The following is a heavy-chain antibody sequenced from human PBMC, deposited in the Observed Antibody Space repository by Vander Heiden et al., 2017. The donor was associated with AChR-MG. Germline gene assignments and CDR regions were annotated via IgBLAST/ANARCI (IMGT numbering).Heavy chain of an antibody. V-gene: IGHV3-30*18. CDR3: AKDHFGYGGYVMFFDY. CDR2: ISYDGTNK. D-gene: IGHD5-12*01. Sequence: GKGLEWVALISYDGTNKYYADSAKGRFTISRDNSKNTLYLQMDSLRAEDTAVYYCAKDHFGYGGYVMFFDYWGQGILVTVSS. J-gene: IGHJ4*02.